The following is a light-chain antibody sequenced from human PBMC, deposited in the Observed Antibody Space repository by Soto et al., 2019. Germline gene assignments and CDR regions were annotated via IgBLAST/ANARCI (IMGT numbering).Light chain of an antibody. Sequence: EVVMTQSPATLSVSLGDRATLSCGASQSVSSNLAWYQQKPGQAPRLLIYGASTRATGIPARFSGSGSGTEFTLTISSLQSEDFAVYSCQQYNNWPLTFGGGTKVEIK. CDR1: QSVSSN. CDR3: QQYNNWPLT. CDR2: GAS. V-gene: IGKV3-15*01. J-gene: IGKJ4*01.